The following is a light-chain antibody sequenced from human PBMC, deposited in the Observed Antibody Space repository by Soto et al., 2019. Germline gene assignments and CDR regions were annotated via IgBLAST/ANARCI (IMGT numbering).Light chain of an antibody. CDR2: DVN. CDR1: SSDVGGYDY. V-gene: IGLV2-14*01. Sequence: QSVLTQRASVSGSPGQSITISCTGTSSDVGGYDYVSWYQQLPGKAPKLLIYDVNNRPSGVSHRFSGSKSGNTASLTISGLQAEDEADYYCSSYTGSSTFVFGTGTKLTVL. J-gene: IGLJ1*01. CDR3: SSYTGSSTFV.